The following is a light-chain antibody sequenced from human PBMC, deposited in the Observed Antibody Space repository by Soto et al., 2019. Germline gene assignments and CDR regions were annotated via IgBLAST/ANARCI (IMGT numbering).Light chain of an antibody. V-gene: IGLV2-14*01. CDR2: DVS. Sequence: QSALTQPASVSGSPGQPITISCTGTSSDVGGYNYVSWYQQHPGKAPKLMIYDVSNRPSGVSNRFSGSKSGNTASLTISGLQAEDEADYYCSSYTSSSVVFGGGTKLTV. CDR3: SSYTSSSVV. CDR1: SSDVGGYNY. J-gene: IGLJ2*01.